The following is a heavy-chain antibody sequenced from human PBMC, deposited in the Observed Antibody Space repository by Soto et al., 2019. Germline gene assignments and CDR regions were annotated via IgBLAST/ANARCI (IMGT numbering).Heavy chain of an antibody. CDR2: IYYSGST. J-gene: IGHJ5*02. CDR3: ARLPYCSSTSCSFDP. V-gene: IGHV4-39*01. D-gene: IGHD2-2*01. CDR1: GGSISSSSYY. Sequence: QLQLQESGPGLVKPSETLSLTCTVSGGSISSSSYYWGWIRQPPGKGLEWIGSIYYSGSTYYNPSRKSRVTMSVDTSKNQFSLKLSSVTAADTAVYYCARLPYCSSTSCSFDPWGQGTLVTVSS.